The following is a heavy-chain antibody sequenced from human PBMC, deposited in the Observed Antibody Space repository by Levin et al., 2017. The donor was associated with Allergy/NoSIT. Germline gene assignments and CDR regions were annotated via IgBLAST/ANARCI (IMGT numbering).Heavy chain of an antibody. D-gene: IGHD4-17*01. CDR1: GFTFSSYS. Sequence: GGSLRLSCAASGFTFSSYSMNWVRQAPGKGLEWVSSISSSSSYIYYADSVKGRFTISRDNAKNSLYLQMNSLRAEDTAVYYCASLMTTVTTEEANSFDYWGQGTLVTVSS. J-gene: IGHJ4*02. CDR3: ASLMTTVTTEEANSFDY. V-gene: IGHV3-21*01. CDR2: ISSSSSYI.